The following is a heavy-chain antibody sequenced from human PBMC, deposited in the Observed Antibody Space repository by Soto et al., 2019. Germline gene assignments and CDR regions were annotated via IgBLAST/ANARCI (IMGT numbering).Heavy chain of an antibody. CDR1: GGSISSSSYY. V-gene: IGHV4-39*01. CDR3: ARVYSGYSNWFDP. D-gene: IGHD5-12*01. Sequence: SETLSLTCTGSGGSISSSSYYWGWIRQPPGKGLEWIGSIYYSGSTYYNPSLKSRVTISVDTSKNQFSLKLSSVTAADTAVYYCARVYSGYSNWFDPWGQGTLVTVSS. J-gene: IGHJ5*02. CDR2: IYYSGST.